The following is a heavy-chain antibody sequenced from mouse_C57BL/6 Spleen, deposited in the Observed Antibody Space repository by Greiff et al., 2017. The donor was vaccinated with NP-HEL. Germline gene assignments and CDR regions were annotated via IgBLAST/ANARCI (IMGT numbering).Heavy chain of an antibody. CDR1: GYTFTSYW. CDR3: ARRGMVRAFFDY. CDR2: IDPSDSYT. V-gene: IGHV1-50*01. D-gene: IGHD2-13*01. Sequence: QVQLQQPGAELVKPGASVKLSCKASGYTFTSYWMQWVKQRPGQGLEWIGEIDPSDSYTNYNQKFKGKATLTVDTSSITAYMQLSSLTSEDSAVDYCARRGMVRAFFDYWGQGTTLTVSS. J-gene: IGHJ2*01.